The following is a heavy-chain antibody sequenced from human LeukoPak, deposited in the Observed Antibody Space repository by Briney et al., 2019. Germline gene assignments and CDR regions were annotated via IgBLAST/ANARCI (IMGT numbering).Heavy chain of an antibody. D-gene: IGHD2-2*01. CDR1: GGTFSSYA. V-gene: IGHV1-69*04. CDR3: ARANVVVPAALFY. CDR2: IIPILGIA. Sequence: ASVKVSCKASGGTFSSYAISWVRQAPGQGLEWMGRIIPILGIANYAQKFQGRVTMTRDTSISTAYMELSRLRSDDTAVYYCARANVVVPAALFYWGQGTLVTVSS. J-gene: IGHJ4*02.